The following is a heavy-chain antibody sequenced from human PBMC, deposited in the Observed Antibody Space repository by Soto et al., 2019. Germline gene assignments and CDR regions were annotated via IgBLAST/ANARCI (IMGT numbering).Heavy chain of an antibody. V-gene: IGHV3-11*01. Sequence: NPGGSLRLSCAASGFTFSDFHMGWIRRAPGKGLEWLSYIYKNGAVTYYAESVKGRFIISRDNAKSSLYLQMNSLRVEDTAVYYCAKRIVGNSGQAMDAWGQGTTVTVSS. J-gene: IGHJ6*02. CDR2: IYKNGAVT. CDR3: AKRIVGNSGQAMDA. D-gene: IGHD1-26*01. CDR1: GFTFSDFH.